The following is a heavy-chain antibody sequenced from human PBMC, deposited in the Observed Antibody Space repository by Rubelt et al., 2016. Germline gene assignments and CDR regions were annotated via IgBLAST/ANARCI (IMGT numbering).Heavy chain of an antibody. CDR3: AKKISPVPGTFTLDS. J-gene: IGHJ4*02. V-gene: IGHV3-23*01. CDR1: GFIFSSYA. CDR2: VSASGSGT. Sequence: GGSLRLSCAASGFIFSSYAMSWVRQAPGKGLEWVSVVSASGSGTFYADPVKGRFTISRDNAKDLVFLDMHSLRAEDTAIYYCAKKISPVPGTFTLDSWGQGTQVTVSS. D-gene: IGHD1-14*01.